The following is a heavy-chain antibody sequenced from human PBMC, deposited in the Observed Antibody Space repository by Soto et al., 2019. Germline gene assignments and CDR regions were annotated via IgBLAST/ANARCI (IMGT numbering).Heavy chain of an antibody. J-gene: IGHJ6*02. V-gene: IGHV4-31*03. D-gene: IGHD3-22*01. CDR3: AREGGFDYYDSSGYYPFRYYYYGMDV. CDR2: IYYSGST. CDR1: GGSISSGGYY. Sequence: PSETLSLTCTVSGGSISSGGYYWSWIRQHPGKGREWIGYIYYSGSTYYNPSLKSRVTISVDTSKNQFSLKLSSVTAADTAVYYCAREGGFDYYDSSGYYPFRYYYYGMDVWGQGTTVTVS.